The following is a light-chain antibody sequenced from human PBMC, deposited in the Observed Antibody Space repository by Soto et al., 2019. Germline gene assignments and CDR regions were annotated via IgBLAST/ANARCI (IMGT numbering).Light chain of an antibody. V-gene: IGKV3-15*01. CDR1: QSISDT. CDR2: GAS. J-gene: IGKJ1*01. Sequence: ERGRNHSPSTLSLSPVGRATLSCRASQSISDTLAWYQQKPGQAPRLLIYGASTRAPGFPARFSGSGSGTDFTLTISSLQSEDFALYYCQHSTNRPCPFAQGTKLAIK. CDR3: QHSTNRPCP.